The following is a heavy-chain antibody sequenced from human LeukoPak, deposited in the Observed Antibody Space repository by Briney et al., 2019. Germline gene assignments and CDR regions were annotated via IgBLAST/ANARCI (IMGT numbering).Heavy chain of an antibody. V-gene: IGHV3-23*01. J-gene: IGHJ4*02. Sequence: PGGSLRLSCAASGFTFSSYAMSWVRQAPGKGLEWVSAISGSGGSTYYADSVKGRFTISRDNSKNTLYLQMNSLRAEDTAVYYCAKGGCCSSTSCYFDYWGQGTLVTVSS. CDR2: ISGSGGST. CDR3: AKGGCCSSTSCYFDY. CDR1: GFTFSSYA. D-gene: IGHD2-2*01.